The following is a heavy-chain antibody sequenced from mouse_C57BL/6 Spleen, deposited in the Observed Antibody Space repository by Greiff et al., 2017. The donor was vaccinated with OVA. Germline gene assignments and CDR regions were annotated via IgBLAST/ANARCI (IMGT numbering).Heavy chain of an antibody. CDR1: GYTFTSYW. V-gene: IGHV1-64*01. D-gene: IGHD2-4*01. Sequence: QVQLQQSGAELVKPGASVKLSCKASGYTFTSYWMHWVKQRPGQGLEWIGMIHPNSGSTNYNEKFKSKATLTVDKSSSTAYMQLSSLTSEDSAVDYCASGYYDYDGAWFAYWGQVTLVTVAA. CDR2: IHPNSGST. CDR3: ASGYYDYDGAWFAY. J-gene: IGHJ3*01.